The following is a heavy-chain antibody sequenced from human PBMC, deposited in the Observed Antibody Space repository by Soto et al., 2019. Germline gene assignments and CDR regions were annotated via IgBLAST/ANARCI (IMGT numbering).Heavy chain of an antibody. J-gene: IGHJ6*03. CDR1: GFTFSSYG. CDR3: ARGRKGRGYYMDV. CDR2: IWYDGSNK. V-gene: IGHV3-33*01. Sequence: GGSLRLSCAASGFTFSSYGMHWVRQAPGKGLEWVAVIWYDGSNKYYADSVKGRFTISRDNSKNTLYLQMNSLRAEDTAVYYCARGRKGRGYYMDVWGKGTTVTVSS.